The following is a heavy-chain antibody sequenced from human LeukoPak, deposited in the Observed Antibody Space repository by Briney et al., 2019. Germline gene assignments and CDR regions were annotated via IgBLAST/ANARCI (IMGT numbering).Heavy chain of an antibody. CDR3: AKVYDSSGDDAFDI. J-gene: IGHJ3*02. CDR2: ISSSGSTI. CDR1: GFTFSDYY. D-gene: IGHD3-22*01. Sequence: PGGSLRLSCAASGFTFSDYYMSWIRQAPGKGLEWVSYISSSGSTIYYADSVEGRFTISRDNAKNSLYLQMNSLRAEDTAVYYCAKVYDSSGDDAFDIWGQGTMVTVSS. V-gene: IGHV3-11*01.